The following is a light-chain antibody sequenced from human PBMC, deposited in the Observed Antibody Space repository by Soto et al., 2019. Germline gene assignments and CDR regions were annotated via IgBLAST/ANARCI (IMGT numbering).Light chain of an antibody. CDR1: QSISHW. Sequence: DIQMTQSPAAQSSSVGHRVSITCGASQSISHWLAWYQQKPGKAPKFLIYDASSLESGVPSRFSGSGSGTEFTLTISSLQPDDFATYYCQQYDSVLGTFGPGTKVDI. CDR2: DAS. CDR3: QQYDSVLGT. V-gene: IGKV1-5*01. J-gene: IGKJ1*01.